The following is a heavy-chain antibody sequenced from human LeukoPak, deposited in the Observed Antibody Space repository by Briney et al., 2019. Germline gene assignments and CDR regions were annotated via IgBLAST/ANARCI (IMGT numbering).Heavy chain of an antibody. D-gene: IGHD2-2*01. CDR3: VKGYCSSISCYEDY. Sequence: GGSLRLSCSASGFTFSSYAMHWVRQTPGKGLEYVSALSSNGGSTYYADSVKGRFTISRDNSKNTLYLQMSSLRAEDTAVYYCVKGYCSSISCYEDYWGQGTLVAVSS. CDR2: LSSNGGST. J-gene: IGHJ4*02. V-gene: IGHV3-64D*06. CDR1: GFTFSSYA.